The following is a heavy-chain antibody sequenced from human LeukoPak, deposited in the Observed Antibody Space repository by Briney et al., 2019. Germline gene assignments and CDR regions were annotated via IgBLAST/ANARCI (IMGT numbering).Heavy chain of an antibody. CDR1: GYTLTSFG. Sequence: ASVKVSCMAAGYTLTSFGISWVRPAPGQGREWMGWIGAYNGNTKYGQKRQGRVTMTTDTSTSTAYMELRSLRSDDAAVYYCARDQMNIAAAGAYFDYWGQGTLVTVSS. CDR3: ARDQMNIAAAGAYFDY. V-gene: IGHV1-18*01. CDR2: IGAYNGNT. D-gene: IGHD6-13*01. J-gene: IGHJ4*02.